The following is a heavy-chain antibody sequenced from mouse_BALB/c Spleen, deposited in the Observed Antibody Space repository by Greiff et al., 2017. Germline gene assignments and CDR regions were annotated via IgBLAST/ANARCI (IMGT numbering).Heavy chain of an antibody. CDR3: AREGLRLRYFDY. CDR2: ISYSGST. J-gene: IGHJ2*01. D-gene: IGHD1-2*01. Sequence: EVKLQESGPSLVKPSQTLSLTCSVTGDSITSGYWNWIRKFPGNKLEYMGYISYSGSTYYNPSLKSRISITRDTSKNQYYLQLNSVTTEDTATYYCAREGLRLRYFDYWGQGTTLTVSS. V-gene: IGHV3-8*02. CDR1: GDSITSGY.